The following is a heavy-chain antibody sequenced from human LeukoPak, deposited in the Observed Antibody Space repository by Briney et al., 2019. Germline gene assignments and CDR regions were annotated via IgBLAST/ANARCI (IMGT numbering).Heavy chain of an antibody. Sequence: AGGSLRLSCAASGFTFSSYGMHWVRQAPGKGLEWVAVIWYDGSNKYYADSVKGRFTISRDNSKNTLYLQMNSLRAEDTAVYYCAGVGTTTSAFDIWGQGTMVTVSS. D-gene: IGHD1-26*01. CDR3: AGVGTTTSAFDI. CDR1: GFTFSSYG. V-gene: IGHV3-33*01. J-gene: IGHJ3*02. CDR2: IWYDGSNK.